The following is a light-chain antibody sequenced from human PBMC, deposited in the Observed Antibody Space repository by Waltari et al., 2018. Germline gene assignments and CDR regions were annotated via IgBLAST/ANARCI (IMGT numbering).Light chain of an antibody. J-gene: IGLJ2*01. CDR2: AVS. CDR1: SSDVGNYKR. V-gene: IGLV2-23*02. Sequence: QSALTQPASVSGSPGQSITISCTGTSSDVGNYKRVSWYQQHPGKAPKLMLYAVSKRPSGVLDRFSGSKSGDMASLTISGLQPEDEAEYFCSSYAGSSKGVFGGGTKVTVL. CDR3: SSYAGSSKGV.